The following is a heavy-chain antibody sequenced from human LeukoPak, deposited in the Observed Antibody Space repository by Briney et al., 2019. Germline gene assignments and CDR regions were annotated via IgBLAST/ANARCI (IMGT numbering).Heavy chain of an antibody. Sequence: PGGSLRLSCAASGFTFSSYWMHWVRQAPGKGLVWVSCINSDGSSTSYADSVKGRFTISRDNAKNTLYLQMNSLGAEDTAVYYCARVGSSSSGGDYWGQGTLVTVSS. CDR1: GFTFSSYW. CDR2: INSDGSST. CDR3: ARVGSSSSGGDY. D-gene: IGHD6-6*01. J-gene: IGHJ4*02. V-gene: IGHV3-74*01.